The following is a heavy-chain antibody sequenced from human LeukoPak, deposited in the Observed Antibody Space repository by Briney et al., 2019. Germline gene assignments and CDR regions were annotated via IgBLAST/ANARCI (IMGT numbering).Heavy chain of an antibody. D-gene: IGHD1-26*01. Sequence: ASVKVSCKASGYSFTSYYMHWVRQAPGQGLEWMGWINPNSGGTNYAEKFQGRVTMTRDTSISTAYMEVSRLRSDDTAVYYCARGGAGDSGSYLPYFDYWGQGTLVTVSS. CDR3: ARGGAGDSGSYLPYFDY. V-gene: IGHV1-2*02. J-gene: IGHJ4*02. CDR2: INPNSGGT. CDR1: GYSFTSYY.